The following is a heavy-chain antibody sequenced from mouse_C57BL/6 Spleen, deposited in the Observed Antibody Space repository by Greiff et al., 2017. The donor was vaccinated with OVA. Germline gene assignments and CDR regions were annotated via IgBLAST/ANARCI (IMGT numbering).Heavy chain of an antibody. CDR1: GFTIKDDY. J-gene: IGHJ2*01. CDR2: IDPENGDT. D-gene: IGHD1-1*01. CDR3: TTREYYGY. Sequence: EVQLQQSGAELVRPGASVKLSCTASGFTIKDDYMHWVKQRPEQGLEWIGWIDPENGDTEYASKFQGKATITADTSSNTAYLQLSSLTSEDTAVYYCTTREYYGYWGQGTTLTVSS. V-gene: IGHV14-4*01.